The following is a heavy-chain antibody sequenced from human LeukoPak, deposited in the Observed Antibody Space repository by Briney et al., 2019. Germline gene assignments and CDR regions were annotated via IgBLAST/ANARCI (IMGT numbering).Heavy chain of an antibody. V-gene: IGHV3-48*03. CDR1: GFTFSSYE. Sequence: GSLRLSCAASGFTFSSYEMNWVRQAPGKGLEWVSYISSSGSTIYYSDSVKGRFTISRDNAKNSLYLQMNSLRADDTALYYCAKDHDYGGNSGRYFDYWGQGTLVTVSS. CDR2: ISSSGSTI. CDR3: AKDHDYGGNSGRYFDY. J-gene: IGHJ4*02. D-gene: IGHD4-23*01.